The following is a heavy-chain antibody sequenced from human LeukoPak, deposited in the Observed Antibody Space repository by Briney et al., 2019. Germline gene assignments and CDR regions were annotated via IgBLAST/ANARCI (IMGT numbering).Heavy chain of an antibody. Sequence: GGSLRLSCAASGFTFSSYGMHWVRQAPGKGLEWVAVISYDGSNKYYADSVKGRFTISRDNSKNTLYLQMNSLRAEDTAVYYCAKVRDPTVTTIWISYFQHRGQGTLVTVSP. D-gene: IGHD4-17*01. CDR2: ISYDGSNK. V-gene: IGHV3-30*18. CDR1: GFTFSSYG. J-gene: IGHJ1*01. CDR3: AKVRDPTVTTIWISYFQH.